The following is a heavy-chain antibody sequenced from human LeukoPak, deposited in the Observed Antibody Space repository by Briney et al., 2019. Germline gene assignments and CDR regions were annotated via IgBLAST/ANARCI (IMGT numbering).Heavy chain of an antibody. Sequence: GGSLRLSCAASGFTFSNYGMSWVRQAPGKGLEWVSEISISGGSTYYADSVKGRFTISRDNSKNTLYLQMNSLRAEDTAVYYCARYYYGSGTSFDPWGQGTLVTVSS. D-gene: IGHD3-10*01. CDR1: GFTFSNYG. CDR2: ISISGGST. CDR3: ARYYYGSGTSFDP. V-gene: IGHV3-23*01. J-gene: IGHJ5*02.